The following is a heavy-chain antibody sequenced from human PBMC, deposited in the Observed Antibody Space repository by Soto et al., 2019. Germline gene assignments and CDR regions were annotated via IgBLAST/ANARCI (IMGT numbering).Heavy chain of an antibody. V-gene: IGHV5-51*01. D-gene: IGHD6-13*01. CDR1: GYTFTNYW. Sequence: PGESLKISCKGSGYTFTNYWIGWVRQMPGKGPEWMGIIYPGDSDTKYNPSFQGKVTISADKSITTTYLQWSSLKASDTAMYYCARPISSNWYSYDYGVDVWGQGTTVTVSS. CDR3: ARPISSNWYSYDYGVDV. CDR2: IYPGDSDT. J-gene: IGHJ6*02.